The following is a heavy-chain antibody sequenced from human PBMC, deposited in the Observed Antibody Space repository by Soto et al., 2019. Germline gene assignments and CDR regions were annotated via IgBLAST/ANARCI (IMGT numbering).Heavy chain of an antibody. D-gene: IGHD3-16*01. CDR1: GYTFTSYA. CDR2: INAGNGNT. CDR3: ERSPAGYVGAFDI. J-gene: IGHJ3*02. Sequence: ASVKVSCKASGYTFTSYAMHWVRQAPGQRLEWMGWINAGNGNTKYSQKFQGRVTMTRNTSISTAYMELSSLRSEDAAVYYCERSPAGYVGAFDIWGQGTMVTVSS. V-gene: IGHV1-3*01.